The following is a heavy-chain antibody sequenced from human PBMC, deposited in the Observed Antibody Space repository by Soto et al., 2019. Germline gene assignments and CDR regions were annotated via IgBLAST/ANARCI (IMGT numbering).Heavy chain of an antibody. J-gene: IGHJ4*02. CDR1: GFTFSSYG. V-gene: IGHV3-30*03. D-gene: IGHD6-19*01. Sequence: QVQLVESGGGVVQPGRSLRLSCAASGFTFSSYGMHWVRQAPGKGLEWVAVISYDGSNKYYADSVKGRFTISRDNSKNTLYLQMNSLRAEDTALYYCATPQGGWYPPFDYWGQGTLVTVSS. CDR2: ISYDGSNK. CDR3: ATPQGGWYPPFDY.